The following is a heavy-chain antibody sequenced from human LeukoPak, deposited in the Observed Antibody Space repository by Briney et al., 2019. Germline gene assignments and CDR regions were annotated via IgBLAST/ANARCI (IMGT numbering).Heavy chain of an antibody. CDR3: ARGYISPNWFDP. CDR2: IKQDGSER. D-gene: IGHD5-24*01. J-gene: IGHJ5*02. Sequence: GGSLRLSCAASRFTFSSSWMSWVRQAPGKGLEWVANIKQDGSERFYVDSVKGRFTISRDNAKNSLYLQMNSLRAEDTAVYYCARGYISPNWFDPWGQGTLVTVSS. CDR1: RFTFSSSW. V-gene: IGHV3-7*05.